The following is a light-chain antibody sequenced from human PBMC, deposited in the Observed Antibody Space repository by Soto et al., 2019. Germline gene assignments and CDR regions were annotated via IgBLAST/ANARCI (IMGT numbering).Light chain of an antibody. V-gene: IGLV1-40*01. CDR2: GNS. J-gene: IGLJ3*02. Sequence: QSVLTQPPSVSGAPGQRVTISCTGSSSNIGAGYDVHWYQQLPGTAPKLLIYGNSNRPSGVPDRFSGSKSGTSASLAITGLQAEDEADYSCQSYDSSLSAPMFGGGTQLTVL. CDR3: QSYDSSLSAPM. CDR1: SSNIGAGYD.